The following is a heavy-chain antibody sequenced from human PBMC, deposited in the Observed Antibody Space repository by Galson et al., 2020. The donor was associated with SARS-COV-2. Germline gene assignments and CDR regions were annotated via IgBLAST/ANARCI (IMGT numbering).Heavy chain of an antibody. CDR1: GYTFGNYG. CDR3: VRDVTGDPYWYFDL. D-gene: IGHD7-27*01. J-gene: IGHJ2*01. Sequence: GESLKISCKASGYTFGNYGFSWVRQAPGQGLEWMGWISAYRGNTNYAEKFQGRVSMTTDTSTSTAYMELRSLRSDDTAVYYCVRDVTGDPYWYFDLWGRGTLVTVSS. CDR2: ISAYRGNT. V-gene: IGHV1-18*01.